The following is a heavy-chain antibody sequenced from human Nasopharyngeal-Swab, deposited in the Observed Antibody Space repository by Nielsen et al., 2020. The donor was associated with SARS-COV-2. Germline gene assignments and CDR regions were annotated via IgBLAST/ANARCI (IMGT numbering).Heavy chain of an antibody. D-gene: IGHD2-15*01. CDR1: GFTFSSYA. V-gene: IGHV3-30-3*01. J-gene: IGHJ4*02. CDR2: ISYDGSNK. Sequence: GGSLRLSCAASGFTFSSYAMHWVRQAPGKGLELVAVISYDGSNKYYADSVKGRFTISRDNSKNTLYLQMNSLRAEDTAVYYCARDLGGYLDYWGQGTLVTVSS. CDR3: ARDLGGYLDY.